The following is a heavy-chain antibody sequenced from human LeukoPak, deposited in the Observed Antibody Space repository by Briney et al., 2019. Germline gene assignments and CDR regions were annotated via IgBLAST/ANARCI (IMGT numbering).Heavy chain of an antibody. CDR2: ISSSSSYI. CDR3: AAGIAVAGSLSDY. CDR1: GFTFSSYS. D-gene: IGHD6-19*01. Sequence: PGGSLRLSCAASGFTFSSYSMNWVRQAPGKGLEWVSSISSSSSYIYYADSVRGRFTISRDNAKNSLYLQMNSLRAEDTAVYYCAAGIAVAGSLSDYWGQGTLVTVSS. V-gene: IGHV3-21*04. J-gene: IGHJ4*02.